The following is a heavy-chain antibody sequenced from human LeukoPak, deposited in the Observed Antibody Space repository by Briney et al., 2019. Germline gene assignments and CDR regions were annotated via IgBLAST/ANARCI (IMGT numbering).Heavy chain of an antibody. Sequence: SGTLSLTCTVSSDSIGNYYWTWIRQSPGKGLEWLGYYSSTGDSEYNPSLKSRVTMSVDMSKNQFSLKLTSVTAADTAVYFCARGYHWNYGWFDPWGQGTLVTVSS. CDR3: ARGYHWNYGWFDP. CDR2: YSSTGDS. V-gene: IGHV4-59*01. CDR1: SDSIGNYY. J-gene: IGHJ5*02. D-gene: IGHD1-7*01.